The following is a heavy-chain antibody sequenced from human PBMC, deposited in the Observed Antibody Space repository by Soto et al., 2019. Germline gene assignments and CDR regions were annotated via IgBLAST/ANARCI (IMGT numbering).Heavy chain of an antibody. V-gene: IGHV3-33*01. CDR2: IYYDGSNE. J-gene: IGHJ4*02. CDR1: GFTFSNHG. Sequence: QVQLVESGGGVVQPGRSLRLSCAASGFTFSNHGMHWVRQAPGKGLEWVARIYYDGSNEYYADAVKGRFTISRDSSKNTMYLQMNRLRAEDTAFSYCARGAGSGSFYHLAYWGQGTLVTVS. D-gene: IGHD1-26*01. CDR3: ARGAGSGSFYHLAY.